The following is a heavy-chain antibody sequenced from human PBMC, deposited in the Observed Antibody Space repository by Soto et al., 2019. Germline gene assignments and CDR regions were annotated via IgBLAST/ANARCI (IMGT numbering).Heavy chain of an antibody. CDR2: IYYSGST. CDR1: GGSISSSSYY. Sequence: SDTLSLTCTVSGGSISSSSYYWGWIRQPPGKGLEWIGSIYYSGSTYYNPSLKSRVTISVDTSKNQFSLKLSSVTAADTAVYYCARQAITFGREMYYWGQGTLVSVS. CDR3: ARQAITFGREMYY. D-gene: IGHD3-16*01. V-gene: IGHV4-39*01. J-gene: IGHJ4*02.